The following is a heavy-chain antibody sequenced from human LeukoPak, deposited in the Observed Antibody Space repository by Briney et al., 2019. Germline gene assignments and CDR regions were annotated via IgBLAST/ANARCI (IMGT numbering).Heavy chain of an antibody. V-gene: IGHV1-18*01. CDR1: GYTFTSYG. J-gene: IGHJ6*02. D-gene: IGHD3-10*01. Sequence: ASVKVSCKASGYTFTSYGISWVRRAPGQGLEWMGWINTYNGNTHYAQKLQGRVTMTTDTATSTAYMELRSLRSDDTAAYYCARDAPGLAYYYGLDVWGQGTTVTVSS. CDR3: ARDAPGLAYYYGLDV. CDR2: INTYNGNT.